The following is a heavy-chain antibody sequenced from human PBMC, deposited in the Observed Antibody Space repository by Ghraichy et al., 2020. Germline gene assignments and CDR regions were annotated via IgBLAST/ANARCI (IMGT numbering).Heavy chain of an antibody. J-gene: IGHJ2*01. D-gene: IGHD1-26*01. CDR3: AKEGFSRVSDWHFDL. Sequence: GGSLRLSCAASGFTFSTYGMHWVRQAPGKGLEWVAVISYDGNAQYYADSVKGRSTISRDNSKNTLYLQMNSLRPEDTAVYYCAKEGFSRVSDWHFDLWGRGTLVTVSS. V-gene: IGHV3-30*18. CDR2: ISYDGNAQ. CDR1: GFTFSTYG.